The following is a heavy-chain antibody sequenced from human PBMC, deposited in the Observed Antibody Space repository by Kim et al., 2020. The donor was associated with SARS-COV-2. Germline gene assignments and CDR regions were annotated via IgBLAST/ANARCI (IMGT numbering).Heavy chain of an antibody. CDR3: TKDVRDFWSGLSAFDI. CDR2: IRRSGGST. CDR1: GFTFGNYT. V-gene: IGHV3-23*01. Sequence: GGSLRLSCAASGFTFGNYTMRWVRQAPGKGLEWVSAIRRSGGSTYYADSVKGRLTISRDNSNTTLYLQMNSLRSEDTAVYYCTKDVRDFWSGLSAFDIWGQGTMVTVSS. J-gene: IGHJ3*02. D-gene: IGHD3-3*01.